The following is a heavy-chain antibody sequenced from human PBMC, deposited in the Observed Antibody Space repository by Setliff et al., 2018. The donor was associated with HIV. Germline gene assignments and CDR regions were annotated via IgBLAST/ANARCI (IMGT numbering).Heavy chain of an antibody. J-gene: IGHJ3*02. D-gene: IGHD6-13*01. CDR2: IYPGDSDT. V-gene: IGHV5-51*01. CDR3: ARHRHTAAGTLDAFDI. Sequence: PGESLKISCEGSGYSFTKYWIGWVRQMPGKGLEWMGIIYPGDSDTRYSPSFQGQVTISADKYISTAYLQWNSLKASDTAFYFCARHRHTAAGTLDAFDIWGQGTMVTVSS. CDR1: GYSFTKYW.